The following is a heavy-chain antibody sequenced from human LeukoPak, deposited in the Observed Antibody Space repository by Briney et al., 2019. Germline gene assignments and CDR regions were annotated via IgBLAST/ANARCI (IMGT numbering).Heavy chain of an antibody. CDR1: GFTFDNYV. D-gene: IGHD3-10*01. CDR2: IWHDGSDK. Sequence: GGSLRLSCAASGFTFDNYVMHWFRQAPGKGLEWVAVIWHDGSDKYYANSVKGRFTISRDNSKNTLYVQLNSLRTEDTAVYYCAREYYYGSNSNAFDIWGQGTMVIVSS. J-gene: IGHJ3*02. CDR3: AREYYYGSNSNAFDI. V-gene: IGHV3-33*01.